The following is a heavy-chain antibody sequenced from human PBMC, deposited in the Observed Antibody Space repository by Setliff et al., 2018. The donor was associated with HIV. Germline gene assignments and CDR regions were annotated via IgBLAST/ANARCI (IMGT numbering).Heavy chain of an antibody. CDR1: GFTFSSYW. V-gene: IGHV3-7*01. J-gene: IGHJ4*02. CDR3: ARGQTTAEY. D-gene: IGHD4-17*01. CDR2: IKQDGSEK. Sequence: GGSLRLSCAASGFTFSSYWMSWVRQAPGKGLEWVGNIKQDGSEKSYVGSVKGRFTISRDNAKNSLYLQMSSLRAEDTAVYYCARGQTTAEYWGQGTLVTVPS.